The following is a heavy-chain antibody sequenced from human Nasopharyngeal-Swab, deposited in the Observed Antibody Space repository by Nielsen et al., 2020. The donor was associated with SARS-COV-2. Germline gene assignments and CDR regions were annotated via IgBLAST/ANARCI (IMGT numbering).Heavy chain of an antibody. CDR2: IYYSGST. D-gene: IGHD6-13*01. CDR3: AREVALIAAAGAREDWFDP. V-gene: IGHV4-31*03. J-gene: IGHJ5*02. CDR1: GGSISSGGYY. Sequence: SDTLSLTCTVSGGSISSGGYYWSWIRRHPGKGLEWIGYIYYSGSTYYNPSLKSRVTISVDTSKNQFSLKLSSVTAADTAVYYCAREVALIAAAGAREDWFDPWGQGTLVTVSS.